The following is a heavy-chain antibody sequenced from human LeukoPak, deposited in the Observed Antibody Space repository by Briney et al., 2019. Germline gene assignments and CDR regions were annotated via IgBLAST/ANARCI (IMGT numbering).Heavy chain of an antibody. V-gene: IGHV1-2*02. CDR1: GYTFTGYY. Sequence: ASVKVSCKASGYTFTGYYIHWVRQAPGQGLEWVGWINPNSGGTNYAQKFQGRVTMTRDTSISTAYMELSRLRSDDTAVYYCARDDPYDFWGTLWFDPWGQGTLVTVSS. CDR2: INPNSGGT. J-gene: IGHJ5*02. D-gene: IGHD3-3*01. CDR3: ARDDPYDFWGTLWFDP.